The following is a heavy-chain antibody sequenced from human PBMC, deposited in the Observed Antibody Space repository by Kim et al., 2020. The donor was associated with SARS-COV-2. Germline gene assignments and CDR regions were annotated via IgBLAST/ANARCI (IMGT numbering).Heavy chain of an antibody. J-gene: IGHJ5*02. CDR3: ARGSYGMVRGVPNWFDP. CDR2: IYHSGST. V-gene: IGHV4-4*02. CDR1: GGSISSSNW. Sequence: SETLSLTCAVSGGSISSSNWWSWVRQPPGKGLEWIGEIYHSGSTNYNPSLKSRVTISVDKSKNQFSLKLSSVTAADTAVYYCARGSYGMVRGVPNWFDPWGQGTLVTVSS. D-gene: IGHD3-10*01.